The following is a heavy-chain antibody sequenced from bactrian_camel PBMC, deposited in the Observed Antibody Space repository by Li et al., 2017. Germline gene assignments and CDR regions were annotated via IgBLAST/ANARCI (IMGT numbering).Heavy chain of an antibody. CDR1: FYTYSDVC. D-gene: IGHD7*01. V-gene: IGHV3S1*01. Sequence: QVQLVESGGGSGQAGGSLKLSCTASFYTYSDVCMAWFRQAPGKEREGVAAIDYDGDTMYADSVKGRFTISRDNAKNTLYLQLNSLRTEDTAMYYCAISTTTYSPDFGQGTQVTVS. CDR2: IDYDGDT. J-gene: IGHJ4*01.